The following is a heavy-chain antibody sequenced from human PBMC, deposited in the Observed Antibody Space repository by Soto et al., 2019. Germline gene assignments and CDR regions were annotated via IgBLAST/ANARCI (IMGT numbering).Heavy chain of an antibody. D-gene: IGHD6-19*01. J-gene: IGHJ4*02. Sequence: PSETLSLTCTVSRGSVSSGSYYWSWIRQPPGKGLEWIGYIYYSGSTNYNPSLKSRVTISVDTSKNQFSLKLSSVTAADTAVYYCASMSYIAVAGWTDYWGQGTLVTVSS. CDR1: RGSVSSGSYY. CDR2: IYYSGST. V-gene: IGHV4-61*01. CDR3: ASMSYIAVAGWTDY.